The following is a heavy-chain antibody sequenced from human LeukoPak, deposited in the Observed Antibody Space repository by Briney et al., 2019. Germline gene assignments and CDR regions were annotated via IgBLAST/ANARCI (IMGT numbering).Heavy chain of an antibody. CDR1: GFTFSDYW. CDR3: ANLWEMGY. V-gene: IGHV3-7*01. D-gene: IGHD5-24*01. Sequence: GGSLRLSCATSGFTFSDYWMAWVRQAPGKGLEWVTNIKQDGSHSYYVDSVRGRFTISRDNAKSSLFLQMNSLRVEDTAVYYCANLWEMGYWGQGTLVTVSS. CDR2: IKQDGSHS. J-gene: IGHJ4*02.